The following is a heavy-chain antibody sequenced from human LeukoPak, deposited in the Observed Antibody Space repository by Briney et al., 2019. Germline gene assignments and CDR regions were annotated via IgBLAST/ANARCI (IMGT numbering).Heavy chain of an antibody. Sequence: GESLKISCKGSGYSFTNYWIGWVRQMPGKGLEWMAIIYPGDSDTRYSPSFQGQVTISVDKSISTAYVQWSSLKASDTAMYYCARHHRDGYNPIWYWGQGTLVTVSS. D-gene: IGHD5-24*01. CDR3: ARHHRDGYNPIWY. V-gene: IGHV5-51*01. CDR2: IYPGDSDT. CDR1: GYSFTNYW. J-gene: IGHJ4*02.